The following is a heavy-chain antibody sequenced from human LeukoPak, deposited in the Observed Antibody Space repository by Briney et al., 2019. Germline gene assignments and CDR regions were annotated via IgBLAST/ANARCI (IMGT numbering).Heavy chain of an antibody. CDR1: GFTFSSYG. J-gene: IGHJ4*02. Sequence: GGSLRLSCAASGFTFSSYGMHWVRQAPGKGLEWVAVISYDGSNKYYADSVKGRSTISRDNSKNTLYLQMNSLRAEDTAVYYCAKDQYYYDSSGYFPLNYWGQGTLVTVSS. CDR2: ISYDGSNK. D-gene: IGHD3-22*01. V-gene: IGHV3-30*18. CDR3: AKDQYYYDSSGYFPLNY.